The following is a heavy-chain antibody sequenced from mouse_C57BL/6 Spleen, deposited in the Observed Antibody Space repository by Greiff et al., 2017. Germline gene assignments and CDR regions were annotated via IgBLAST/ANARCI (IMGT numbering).Heavy chain of an antibody. CDR1: GFTFTDYY. V-gene: IGHV7-3*01. Sequence: EVQLVESGGGLVQPGGSLSLSCAASGFTFTDYYMSWVRQPPGKALEWLGFIRNKANGYTTEYSASVKGRFTISRDNSQSILYLQMNALIAEDSATYYCARSPYGTYYFDYWGQGTTLTVSS. J-gene: IGHJ2*01. CDR2: IRNKANGYTT. D-gene: IGHD2-1*01. CDR3: ARSPYGTYYFDY.